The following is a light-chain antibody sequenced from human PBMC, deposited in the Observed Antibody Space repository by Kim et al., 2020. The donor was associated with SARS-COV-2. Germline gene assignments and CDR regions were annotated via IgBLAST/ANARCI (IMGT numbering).Light chain of an antibody. J-gene: IGKJ2*03. CDR2: AAS. V-gene: IGKV1-39*01. Sequence: ASVGDRVTITCRASQNICTYLNWYPQKPGKAPQLLIYAASSLRSGVPSRFSGSGSGTDFTLTISSLQPDDFATYYCQQSYSTPLHSFGQGTKLEI. CDR3: QQSYSTPLHS. CDR1: QNICTY.